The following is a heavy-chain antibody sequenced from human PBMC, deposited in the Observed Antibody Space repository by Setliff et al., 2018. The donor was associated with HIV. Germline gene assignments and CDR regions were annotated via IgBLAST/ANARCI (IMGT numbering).Heavy chain of an antibody. CDR3: ARAWDGYSYGYYY. D-gene: IGHD5-18*01. Sequence: GGSLRLSCAASGFTVSSNYMSWVRQAPGKGLEWVSVIYSGGSTYYADSVKGRFTISRDNAKNSLYLQMNSLRAEDTAVYYCARAWDGYSYGYYYWGQGTLVTV. CDR1: GFTVSSNY. J-gene: IGHJ4*02. V-gene: IGHV3-66*01. CDR2: IYSGGST.